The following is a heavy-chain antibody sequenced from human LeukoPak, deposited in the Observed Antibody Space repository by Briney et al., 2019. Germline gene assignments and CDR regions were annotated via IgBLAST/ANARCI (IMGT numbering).Heavy chain of an antibody. V-gene: IGHV3-48*01. Sequence: GGSLRLSCAASGFTFSSYSMNWVRQAPGKGLEWVSYISSSSSTIYYADSVKGRFTISRDNAKNSLYLQMNSLRAEDTAVYYCARERTTGYSDYWGQGTLVTVSS. CDR1: GFTFSSYS. CDR3: ARERTTGYSDY. CDR2: ISSSSSTI. J-gene: IGHJ4*02. D-gene: IGHD6-13*01.